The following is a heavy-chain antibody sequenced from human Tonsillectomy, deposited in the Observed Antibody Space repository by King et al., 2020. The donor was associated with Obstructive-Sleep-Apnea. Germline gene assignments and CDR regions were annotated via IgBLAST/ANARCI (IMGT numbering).Heavy chain of an antibody. D-gene: IGHD1-1*01. V-gene: IGHV3-7*01. CDR2: INQNGGDK. Sequence: VQLVESGGGLVQPGGSLRLSCAASGFTFNSYWMTWVRQTPGKGLEWVATINQNGGDKDYVESVQGRFTIARDNAKNSLFLQMNSLRVDDTAVYYCASLWDDGYWGQGTLVTVSS. J-gene: IGHJ4*02. CDR3: ASLWDDGY. CDR1: GFTFNSYW.